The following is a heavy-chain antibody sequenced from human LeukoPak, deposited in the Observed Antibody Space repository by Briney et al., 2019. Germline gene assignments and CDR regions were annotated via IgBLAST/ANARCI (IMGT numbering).Heavy chain of an antibody. V-gene: IGHV3-21*01. CDR3: ASDKPSSSGESDAFDI. J-gene: IGHJ3*02. CDR2: ISSSSSYI. CDR1: GFTFSSYS. D-gene: IGHD6-6*01. Sequence: PGGSLRLSCAASGFTFSSYSMNWVRQAPGKGLEWVSSISSSSSYIYYADSVKGRFTISRDNAKNSLYLQMNSLRAEDTAVYYCASDKPSSSGESDAFDIWGQGTMVTVSS.